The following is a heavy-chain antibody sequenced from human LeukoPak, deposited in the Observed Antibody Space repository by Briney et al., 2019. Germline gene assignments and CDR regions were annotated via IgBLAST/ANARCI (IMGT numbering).Heavy chain of an antibody. J-gene: IGHJ3*02. Sequence: SQTLSLTCAISGDSVSGNSVAWNWIRQSPSRGLEWLGRTYYTSKWYNDYAVSVKSRITINPDTSKNQFSLQLNSVTPEDTALYYCAREFVNVFDIWGQGTMVTVSS. CDR1: GDSVSGNSVA. V-gene: IGHV6-1*01. CDR2: TYYTSKWYN. CDR3: AREFVNVFDI. D-gene: IGHD2-21*01.